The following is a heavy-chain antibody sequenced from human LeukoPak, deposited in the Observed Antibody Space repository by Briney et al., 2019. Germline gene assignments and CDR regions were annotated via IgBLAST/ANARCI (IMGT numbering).Heavy chain of an antibody. Sequence: GGSLRLSCAASGFTFSSYSMNWVRQAPGKGLEGVSSISSSSSYIYYVDSVTGRFTISRDNDKNSLYLHMNSLRAEDTAVYYCARDRFTRNFQEGYCSSTSCYAGYYYYGMDVWGQGTTVTVSS. J-gene: IGHJ6*02. CDR1: GFTFSSYS. CDR2: ISSSSSYI. CDR3: ARDRFTRNFQEGYCSSTSCYAGYYYYGMDV. D-gene: IGHD2-2*01. V-gene: IGHV3-21*01.